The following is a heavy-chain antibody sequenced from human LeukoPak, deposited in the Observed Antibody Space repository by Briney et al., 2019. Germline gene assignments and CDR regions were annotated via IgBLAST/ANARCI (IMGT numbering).Heavy chain of an antibody. D-gene: IGHD5-12*01. CDR3: ARGYSGYRRFDP. CDR1: GYIFTSYG. J-gene: IGHJ5*02. V-gene: IGHV1-18*01. CDR2: ISTNKGNT. Sequence: ASVRVSCKASGYIFTSYGISWVRQAPGQGLEWMGWISTNKGNTIYAEKVQGRITMTTDTSTSTAYMELRSLRSDDTAVYYCARGYSGYRRFDPWGQGTLVTVSS.